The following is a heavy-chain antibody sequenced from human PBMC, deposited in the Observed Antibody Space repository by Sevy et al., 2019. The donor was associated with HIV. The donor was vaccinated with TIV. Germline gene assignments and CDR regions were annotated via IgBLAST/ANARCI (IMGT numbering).Heavy chain of an antibody. V-gene: IGHV1-24*01. Sequence: ASVKVSCKVSGYIFTELSMHWVRQAPGKGLEWMGGFDPEDGETIYAQKFQGRGTMTEDTSTDTAYMDLSSLRSEDTAVYYCATDSVLLKGRYYDSSGYYLHYWGQGTLVTVSS. D-gene: IGHD3-22*01. CDR2: FDPEDGET. CDR3: ATDSVLLKGRYYDSSGYYLHY. CDR1: GYIFTELS. J-gene: IGHJ4*02.